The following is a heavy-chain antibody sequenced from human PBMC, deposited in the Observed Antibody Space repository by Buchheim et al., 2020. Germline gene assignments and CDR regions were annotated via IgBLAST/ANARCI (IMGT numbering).Heavy chain of an antibody. V-gene: IGHV3-11*01. D-gene: IGHD1-1*01. J-gene: IGHJ4*02. CDR1: GFTFSDYY. CDR2: IGNRGSDI. Sequence: QVQLVEPGGGLVKPGGSLRLSCAASGFTFSDYYITWIRQAPGRGLEWVSYIGNRGSDISYADSVKGRFTISRDNAKNSVYLQMNSLRAEDTAVYYCARAVEFDYWGQGTL. CDR3: ARAVEFDY.